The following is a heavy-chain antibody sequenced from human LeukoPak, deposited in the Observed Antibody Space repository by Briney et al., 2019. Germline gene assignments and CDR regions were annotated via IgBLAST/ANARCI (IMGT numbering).Heavy chain of an antibody. J-gene: IGHJ4*02. CDR2: ISYDGSNK. CDR3: AKDGGCSGGSCYSDYFDY. Sequence: PGGSLRLSCAASGFTFSSYAMHWVRQAPGKGLEWVAVISYDGSNKYYADSVKGRFTISRDNSKNTLYLQMNSLRAEDTAVYYCAKDGGCSGGSCYSDYFDYWGQGTLVTVSS. D-gene: IGHD2-15*01. CDR1: GFTFSSYA. V-gene: IGHV3-30-3*01.